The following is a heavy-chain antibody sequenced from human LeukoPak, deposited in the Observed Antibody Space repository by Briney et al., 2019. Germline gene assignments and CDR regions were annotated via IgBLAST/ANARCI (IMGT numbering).Heavy chain of an antibody. D-gene: IGHD3-9*01. CDR2: IKQDGSEK. V-gene: IGHV3-7*01. CDR3: ARDLILTGYPSFYYYYYMDV. Sequence: GGSLRLSCAASGFTFSSYWMSWVRQAPGKGLEWVANIKQDGSEKYYVDSVKGRFTISRDNAKNSLYLQMNSLRAEDTAVYYCARDLILTGYPSFYYYYYMDVWGKGTTVTVSS. J-gene: IGHJ6*03. CDR1: GFTFSSYW.